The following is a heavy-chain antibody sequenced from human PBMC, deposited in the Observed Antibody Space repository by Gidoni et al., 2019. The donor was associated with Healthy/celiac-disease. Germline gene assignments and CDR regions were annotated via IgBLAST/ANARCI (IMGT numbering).Heavy chain of an antibody. Sequence: QVPLVESGGGVVQPGRSLRLSCTASEFPFSDSVMHGVRQAPGKGLECVAVISHDGGNENYVESVKGRFSISRDNSKNTLYLQMNSLRPEDTAVYYCARGTYNAFWSDFYTTWFDPWGQGTLVTVSS. D-gene: IGHD3-3*01. CDR2: ISHDGGNE. V-gene: IGHV3-30-3*01. CDR3: ARGTYNAFWSDFYTTWFDP. J-gene: IGHJ5*02. CDR1: EFPFSDSV.